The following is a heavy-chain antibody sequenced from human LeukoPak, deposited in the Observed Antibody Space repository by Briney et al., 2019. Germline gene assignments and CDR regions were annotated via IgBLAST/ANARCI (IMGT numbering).Heavy chain of an antibody. CDR2: ISGSGGST. J-gene: IGHJ4*02. CDR3: AMFVPAAGLHFDY. Sequence: GGSLRLSCAAPGFTFSSYAMSWVRQAPGKGLEWVSAISGSGGSTYYADSVKGRFTISRDNSKNTPYLQMNSLRAEDTAVYYCAMFVPAAGLHFDYWGQGTLVTVSS. V-gene: IGHV3-23*01. D-gene: IGHD2-2*01. CDR1: GFTFSSYA.